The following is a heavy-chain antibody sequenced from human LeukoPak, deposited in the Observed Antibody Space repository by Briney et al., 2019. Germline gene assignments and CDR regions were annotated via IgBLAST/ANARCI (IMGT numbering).Heavy chain of an antibody. CDR1: GYTFSTYT. V-gene: IGHV7-4-1*02. J-gene: IGHJ4*02. CDR2: INTNTGNP. D-gene: IGHD3-22*01. CDR3: AREWDLGYDSSGQAHVGY. Sequence: ASVKVSCKASGYTFSTYTMNWVRHAPGQGLEWMGWINTNTGNPTYAQGFTGRFVFSLDTSVSTAYLQISSLKAEDTAVYYCAREWDLGYDSSGQAHVGYWGQGTLVTVSS.